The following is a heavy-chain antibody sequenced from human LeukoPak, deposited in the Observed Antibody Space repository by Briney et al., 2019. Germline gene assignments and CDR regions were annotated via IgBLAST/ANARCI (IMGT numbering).Heavy chain of an antibody. CDR2: ISYDGSNK. Sequence: GRSLRLSCAASGFTFSSYGMHWVRQAPGKGLEWVAVISYDGSNKYYADSVKGRFTISRDNSMNTLYLQMNSLRAEDTAVYYCAKADYDFWSGYSILGDYWGQGTLVTVSS. CDR3: AKADYDFWSGYSILGDY. J-gene: IGHJ4*02. CDR1: GFTFSSYG. D-gene: IGHD3-3*01. V-gene: IGHV3-30*18.